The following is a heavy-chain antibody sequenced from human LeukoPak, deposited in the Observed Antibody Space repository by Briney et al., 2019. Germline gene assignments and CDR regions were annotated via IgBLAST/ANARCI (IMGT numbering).Heavy chain of an antibody. CDR3: ARLGLHGSGTYYFSDY. CDR2: IDPNTGDT. CDR1: GQSLTGYF. D-gene: IGHD3-10*01. J-gene: IGHJ4*02. Sequence: ASVKVSCKASGQSLTGYFIHWVRQAPGQGLEWVGRIDPNTGDTIYAQNFQGRVTVTSATSISTAYMELSRLTSDDTAVYFCARLGLHGSGTYYFSDYWGQGTLVTVSS. V-gene: IGHV1-2*06.